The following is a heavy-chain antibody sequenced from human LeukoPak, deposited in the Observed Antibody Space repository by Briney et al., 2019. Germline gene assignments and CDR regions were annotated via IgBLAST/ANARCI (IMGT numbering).Heavy chain of an antibody. D-gene: IGHD5-12*01. V-gene: IGHV3-48*01. J-gene: IGHJ6*02. Sequence: GGSLRLSCAASGFTFSSYSMNWVRQAPGKGLEWVSYISSSSSTIYYADSVKGRFTISRDNAKNSLYLQMNSLRAEDTAVYYCARDRVVATTYSYYYYGMDVWGQGTKVTVSS. CDR3: ARDRVVATTYSYYYYGMDV. CDR2: ISSSSSTI. CDR1: GFTFSSYS.